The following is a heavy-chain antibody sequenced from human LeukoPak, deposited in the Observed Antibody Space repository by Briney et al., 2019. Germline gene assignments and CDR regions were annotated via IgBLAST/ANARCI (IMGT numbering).Heavy chain of an antibody. CDR1: GFTLNIYA. CDR3: AKAVFHQSIYYYGMDV. D-gene: IGHD2-2*01. V-gene: IGHV3-23*01. CDR2: ISLSGGRT. Sequence: GGSLRLSCAASGFTLNIYAMSWPRQPTGKGLVWVAAISLSGGRTYYADSVRGSCTISRDNSKNTLYLQMNSLRAEDTAVYYCAKAVFHQSIYYYGMDVWGQGTLVTVSS. J-gene: IGHJ6*02.